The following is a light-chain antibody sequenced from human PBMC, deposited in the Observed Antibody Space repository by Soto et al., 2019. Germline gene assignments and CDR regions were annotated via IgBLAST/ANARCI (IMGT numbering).Light chain of an antibody. Sequence: QSALTQPPSASGSPGQSVTIPCTGTSSDVGVYNSVSWYQQHPAQAPKLMIYDVSKRPSGVPDRFSGSKSGNTASLTVSGLQAEDEADYYCSSYAGTHIVFGTGTKVTVL. CDR2: DVS. CDR1: SSDVGVYNS. J-gene: IGLJ1*01. V-gene: IGLV2-8*01. CDR3: SSYAGTHIV.